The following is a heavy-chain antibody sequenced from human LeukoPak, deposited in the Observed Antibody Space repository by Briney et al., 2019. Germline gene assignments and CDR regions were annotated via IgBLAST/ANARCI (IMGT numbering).Heavy chain of an antibody. CDR3: ARDSMITFGGVTDI. J-gene: IGHJ3*02. CDR2: IYTSGST. D-gene: IGHD3-16*01. Sequence: SETLSPTCTVSGGSISSYYWSWIRQPAGKGLEWIGRIYTSGSTNYNPSLKSRVTMSVDTSKNQFSLKLSSVTAADTAVYYCARDSMITFGGVTDIWGQGTMVTVSS. V-gene: IGHV4-4*07. CDR1: GGSISSYY.